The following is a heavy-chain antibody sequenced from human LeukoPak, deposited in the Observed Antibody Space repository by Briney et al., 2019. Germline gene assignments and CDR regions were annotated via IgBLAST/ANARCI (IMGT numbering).Heavy chain of an antibody. Sequence: GASVKVSCKASGYTFTGYYMHWVRQAPGQGLEWMGWINPSSGGTNYAQKFQGRVTMTRDTSISTAYMELSRLRSDDTAVYYCARGLGAPFYYFDYWGQGTLVTVSS. D-gene: IGHD3-10*01. J-gene: IGHJ4*02. CDR2: INPSSGGT. V-gene: IGHV1-2*02. CDR1: GYTFTGYY. CDR3: ARGLGAPFYYFDY.